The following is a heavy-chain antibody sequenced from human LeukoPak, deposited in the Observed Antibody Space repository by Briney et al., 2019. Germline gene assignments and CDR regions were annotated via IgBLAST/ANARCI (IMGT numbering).Heavy chain of an antibody. J-gene: IGHJ4*02. CDR3: ARDPSRYDFDY. CDR2: INPNSGGT. V-gene: IGHV1-2*06. D-gene: IGHD5-12*01. Sequence: ASVKVSCKASGYTFTGYYMHWVRQAPGQGLEWMGRINPNSGGTNYAQKFQGRVTMTRGTSISTAYMELSRLRSDDTAVYYCARDPSRYDFDYWGQGTLVTVSS. CDR1: GYTFTGYY.